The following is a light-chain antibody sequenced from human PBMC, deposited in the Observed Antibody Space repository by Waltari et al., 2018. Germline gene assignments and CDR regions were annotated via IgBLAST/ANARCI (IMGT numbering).Light chain of an antibody. J-gene: IGKJ1*01. Sequence: DIVMTQSPDSLAVSLGERATINCKSSQSVLYSSNNKNYLAWSQQKPGQPPKQLIYWASSRESGVPDRFSGSGSGTDFTLTISSLQAEDVAVYYCQQYYSTPPTFGQGTKVEIK. CDR2: WAS. V-gene: IGKV4-1*01. CDR3: QQYYSTPPT. CDR1: QSVLYSSNNKNY.